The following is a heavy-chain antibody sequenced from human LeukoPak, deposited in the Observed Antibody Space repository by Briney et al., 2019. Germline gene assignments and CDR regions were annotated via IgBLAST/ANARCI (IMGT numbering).Heavy chain of an antibody. J-gene: IGHJ6*02. CDR3: ARGGTVRHGMDV. Sequence: VXXGSIXXXXWSXXXQXPXXXXEWIGYIYYSGSTNYNPSLKSRVTISVDTSKDQFSLKLSSVTAADTALYYCARGGTVRHGMDVWGQGTTVTVSS. V-gene: IGHV4-59*13. CDR2: IYYSGST. D-gene: IGHD4-17*01. CDR1: XGSIXXXX.